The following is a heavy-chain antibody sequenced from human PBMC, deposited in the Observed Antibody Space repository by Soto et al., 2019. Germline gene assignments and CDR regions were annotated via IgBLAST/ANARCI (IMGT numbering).Heavy chain of an antibody. CDR2: INAGNGNT. CDR3: ARDRLVVLQAAPDRVSYYGMDV. Sequence: ASVKVSCKASGYTFTSYAMHWVRQAPGQRLEWMGWINAGNGNTKYSQKFQGRVTITRDTSASTAYMELSSLRSEDTAVYYCARDRLVVLQAAPDRVSYYGMDVWGQGTTVTVSS. D-gene: IGHD2-2*01. J-gene: IGHJ6*02. CDR1: GYTFTSYA. V-gene: IGHV1-3*01.